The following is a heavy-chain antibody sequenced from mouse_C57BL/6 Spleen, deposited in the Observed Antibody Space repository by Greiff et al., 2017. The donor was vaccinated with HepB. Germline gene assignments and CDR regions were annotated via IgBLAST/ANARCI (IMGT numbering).Heavy chain of an antibody. CDR2: INPNNGGT. Sequence: EVQRVESGPELVKPGASVKMSCKASGYTFTDYNMHWVKQSHGKSLEWIGYINPNNGGTSYNQKFKGKATLTVNKSSSTAYMELRSLTSEDSAVYYCARHYGSRSWYFDVWGTGTTVTVSS. CDR3: ARHYGSRSWYFDV. D-gene: IGHD1-1*01. V-gene: IGHV1-22*01. J-gene: IGHJ1*03. CDR1: GYTFTDYN.